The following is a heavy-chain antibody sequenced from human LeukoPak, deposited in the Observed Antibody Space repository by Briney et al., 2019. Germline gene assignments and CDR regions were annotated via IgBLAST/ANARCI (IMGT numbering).Heavy chain of an antibody. J-gene: IGHJ3*02. D-gene: IGHD5-24*01. CDR2: ISAYNGNT. CDR3: ARDDGYILRADAFDI. Sequence: ASVKVSCKASGYTFTSYGISWVRQAPGQGLEWMGWISAYNGNTNYAQKLQGRVTITTDESTSTAYMELSSLRSEDTAVYYCARDDGYILRADAFDIWGQGTMVTVSS. V-gene: IGHV1-18*01. CDR1: GYTFTSYG.